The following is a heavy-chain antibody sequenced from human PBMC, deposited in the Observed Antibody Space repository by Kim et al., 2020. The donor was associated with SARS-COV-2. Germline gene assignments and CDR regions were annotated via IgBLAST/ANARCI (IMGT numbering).Heavy chain of an antibody. CDR1: GGSISGGSYY. V-gene: IGHV4-61*02. Sequence: SETLSLTCTVSGGSISGGSYYWSWIRQPAGKGLEWIGRIYTSGSTNYNPSLKSRVTISVDTTKNQFSLKLSSVTAADTAVYYCAGDLTMVRGVIMGGGWFDPWGQGTLVTVSS. D-gene: IGHD3-10*01. CDR2: IYTSGST. CDR3: AGDLTMVRGVIMGGGWFDP. J-gene: IGHJ5*02.